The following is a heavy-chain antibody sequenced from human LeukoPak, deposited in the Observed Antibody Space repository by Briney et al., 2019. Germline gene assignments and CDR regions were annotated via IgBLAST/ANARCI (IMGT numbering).Heavy chain of an antibody. CDR2: IYYSGST. Sequence: SETLSLTCTVSGGSISSGDYYWSWIRQPPGKGLEWIGYIYYSGSTYYNPSLKSRFTISVDTSKNQFSLKLSSVTAADTAVYYCARAVVVPAAIILDPWGQGTLVTVSS. CDR1: GGSISSGDYY. J-gene: IGHJ5*02. V-gene: IGHV4-30-4*08. CDR3: ARAVVVPAAIILDP. D-gene: IGHD2-2*01.